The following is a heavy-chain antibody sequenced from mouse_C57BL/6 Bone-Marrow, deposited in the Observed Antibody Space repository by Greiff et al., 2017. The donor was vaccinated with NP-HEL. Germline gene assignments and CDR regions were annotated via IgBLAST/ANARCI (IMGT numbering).Heavy chain of an antibody. D-gene: IGHD1-1*01. CDR3: TTQGYGSSPLGY. CDR2: IDPENGDT. V-gene: IGHV14-4*01. J-gene: IGHJ2*01. Sequence: DVQLQESGAELVRPGASVKLSCTASGFNIKDDYMHWVKQRPEQGLEWIGWIDPENGDTEYASKFQGKATITADTSSNTAYLQLSSLTSEDTAVYYCTTQGYGSSPLGYWGQGTTLTVSS. CDR1: GFNIKDDY.